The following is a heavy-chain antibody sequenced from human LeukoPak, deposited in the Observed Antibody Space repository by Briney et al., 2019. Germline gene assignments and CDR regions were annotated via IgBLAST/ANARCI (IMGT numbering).Heavy chain of an antibody. Sequence: SETLSLTCTVSGGSISSYYWSWIRQPPGKGLEWIGYVYYSGSTNYNPSLKSRVTISVDTSKNQFSLKLSSVTAADTAVYYCARATNAFDIWGQGTMVTVSS. D-gene: IGHD5-12*01. CDR3: ARATNAFDI. CDR2: VYYSGST. J-gene: IGHJ3*02. CDR1: GGSISSYY. V-gene: IGHV4-59*01.